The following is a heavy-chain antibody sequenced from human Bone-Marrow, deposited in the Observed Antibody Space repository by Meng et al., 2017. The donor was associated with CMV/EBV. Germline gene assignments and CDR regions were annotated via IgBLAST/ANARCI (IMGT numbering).Heavy chain of an antibody. D-gene: IGHD3-10*01. CDR3: ARGRYYGSGSYGAPYYFDY. Sequence: GGSLRLSCAASGFTFSSYAMHWVRQAPGQGLEWMGIINPSGGSTSYAQKFQGRVTMTRDTSTSTVYMELSSLRSEDTAVYYCARGRYYGSGSYGAPYYFDYWGQGTLVTVSS. CDR2: INPSGGST. V-gene: IGHV1-46*01. CDR1: GFTFSSYA. J-gene: IGHJ4*02.